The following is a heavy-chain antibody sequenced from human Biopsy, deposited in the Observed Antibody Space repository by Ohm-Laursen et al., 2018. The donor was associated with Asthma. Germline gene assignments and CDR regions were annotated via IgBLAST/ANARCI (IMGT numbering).Heavy chain of an antibody. Sequence: SLRLSCAASGFTFSSYAMHWVRQAPGKGLEWVAVISYDGSNKYYADSVKGRFTISRDNAKNSLYLQMNSLRAEDTAVYYCARTFHFWSPYHAEHYQLWGQGTLVTVSS. J-gene: IGHJ1*01. CDR3: ARTFHFWSPYHAEHYQL. V-gene: IGHV3-30-3*01. CDR2: ISYDGSNK. CDR1: GFTFSSYA. D-gene: IGHD3-3*02.